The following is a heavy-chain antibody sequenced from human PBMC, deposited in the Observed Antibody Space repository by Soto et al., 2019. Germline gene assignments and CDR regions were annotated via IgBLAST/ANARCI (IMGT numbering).Heavy chain of an antibody. CDR3: ARLRLRFPQSGFDP. J-gene: IGHJ5*02. V-gene: IGHV4-30-4*01. CDR1: GGSISSGDYY. CDR2: IYYSGST. Sequence: PSETLSLTCTVSGGSISSGDYYWSWIRQPPGKGLEWIGYIYYSGSTFYNPSLKNRVTISLDTSKIQFSLKLSSVTAADTAVYYCARLRLRFPQSGFDPWGQGTLVTVSS. D-gene: IGHD3-3*01.